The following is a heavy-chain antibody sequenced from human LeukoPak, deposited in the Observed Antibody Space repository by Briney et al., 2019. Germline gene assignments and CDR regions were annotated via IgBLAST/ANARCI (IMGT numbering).Heavy chain of an antibody. CDR2: INPSGGST. CDR3: ARVSSGTRDAFDI. J-gene: IGHJ3*02. CDR1: GYTFTSYY. Sequence: GASVKVSCKASGYTFTSYYMHWVRQAPGQGLQWMGIINPSGGSTSYAQKFQGRVTMTRDMSTSTVYMELSSLRSEDTAVYYCARVSSGTRDAFDIWGQGTMVTASS. V-gene: IGHV1-46*01. D-gene: IGHD3-10*01.